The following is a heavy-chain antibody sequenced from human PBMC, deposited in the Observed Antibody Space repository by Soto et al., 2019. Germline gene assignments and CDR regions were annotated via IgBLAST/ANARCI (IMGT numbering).Heavy chain of an antibody. CDR1: GFTFSSYW. D-gene: IGHD4-17*01. V-gene: IGHV3-7*01. CDR2: IKQDGSEK. J-gene: IGHJ3*02. Sequence: GGSLRLSCAASGFTFSSYWMSWVRQAPGKGLEWVANIKQDGSEKYYVDSVKGRFTISRDNAKNSLYLQMNSLRAEDTAVYYCAREDYRDYGHAFDIWGQGTMVTVSS. CDR3: AREDYRDYGHAFDI.